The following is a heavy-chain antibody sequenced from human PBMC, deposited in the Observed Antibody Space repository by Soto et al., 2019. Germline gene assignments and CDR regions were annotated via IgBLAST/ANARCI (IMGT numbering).Heavy chain of an antibody. J-gene: IGHJ4*02. V-gene: IGHV3-7*03. D-gene: IGHD4-17*01. CDR2: IKHDGSVK. CDR1: GFTFSNYW. Sequence: PGGSLRLSCAPSGFTFSNYWMSWVRQAPGQGLEWVGSIKHDGSVKHYVDSVKGRFTISRDNAEKSLHLQMNSLRAEDTAVYYCAKLRGDYTVFDYWGQGARVTVSS. CDR3: AKLRGDYTVFDY.